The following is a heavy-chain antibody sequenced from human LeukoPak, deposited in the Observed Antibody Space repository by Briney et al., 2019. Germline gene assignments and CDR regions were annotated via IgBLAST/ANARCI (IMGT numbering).Heavy chain of an antibody. J-gene: IGHJ6*02. CDR1: GGCFSGYY. CDR3: ARISGYNFYYYYGMDV. Sequence: PSETLSLTCAVYGGCFSGYYWSWIRKPPGHGLEWIGEINHSGSTNYNPSLKSRVTISVDTSKNQFSLKLSSVTAADTAVYYCARISGYNFYYYYGMDVWGQGTTVTVSS. V-gene: IGHV4-34*01. D-gene: IGHD5-12*01. CDR2: INHSGST.